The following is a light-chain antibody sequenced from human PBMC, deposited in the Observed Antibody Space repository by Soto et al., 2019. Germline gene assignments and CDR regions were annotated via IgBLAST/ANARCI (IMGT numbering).Light chain of an antibody. CDR1: QSVSSN. J-gene: IGKJ2*01. CDR3: QQYNNWPPYT. Sequence: EIVMTQSPATLSVSPGERATLSCRASQSVSSNLAWYQQKPGQAPRLLIYGASTRATGIPARFSGSGSGTEVTLTFSSLQSEDFAVYYCQQYNNWPPYTFGQGNKLEIK. CDR2: GAS. V-gene: IGKV3-15*01.